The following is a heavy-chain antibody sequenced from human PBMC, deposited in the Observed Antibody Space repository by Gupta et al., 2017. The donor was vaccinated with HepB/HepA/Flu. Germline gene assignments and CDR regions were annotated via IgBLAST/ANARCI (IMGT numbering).Heavy chain of an antibody. CDR3: ARHGPITVAAKFDP. CDR2: IYNTGST. V-gene: IGHV4-59*08. D-gene: IGHD6-19*01. J-gene: IGHJ5*02. Sequence: QVQLQESDPGMAKPSETLSLTCTVPGGPISKYSWSWIRQPPGKGLEWIGYIYNTGSTSYNPSLKSRVSISIDTSKNLFSLKVTSVTAADTAVYYCARHGPITVAAKFDPWGQGTLVTVSS. CDR1: GGPISKYS.